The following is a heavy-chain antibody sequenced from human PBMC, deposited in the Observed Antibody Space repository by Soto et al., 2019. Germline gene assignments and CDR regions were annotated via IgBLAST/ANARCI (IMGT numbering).Heavy chain of an antibody. J-gene: IGHJ4*02. V-gene: IGHV3-23*01. CDR1: GFTFSSYT. Sequence: EVQLLESGGGLVQPGGSLRLSCAASGFTFSSYTMSWVRQGPGKGLEWVSGISSSGGSTVYADSVKGRFSISRDNFKNTLYLQMNSLSAEATDVYYCAKGWGDYWGQGTPVTVSS. CDR2: ISSSGGST. D-gene: IGHD7-27*01. CDR3: AKGWGDY.